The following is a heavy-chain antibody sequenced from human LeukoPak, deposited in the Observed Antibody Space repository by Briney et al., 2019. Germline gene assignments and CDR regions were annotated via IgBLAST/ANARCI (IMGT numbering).Heavy chain of an antibody. Sequence: SVKVSCKASGGTFSSYAISWVRQAPGQGLEWMGGIIPIFGTANYAQKFQGRVTITADKSTSTAYMGLSSLRSEDTAVYYCASERGRDDAFDIWGQGTMVTVSS. V-gene: IGHV1-69*06. D-gene: IGHD3-10*01. CDR3: ASERGRDDAFDI. CDR2: IIPIFGTA. CDR1: GGTFSSYA. J-gene: IGHJ3*02.